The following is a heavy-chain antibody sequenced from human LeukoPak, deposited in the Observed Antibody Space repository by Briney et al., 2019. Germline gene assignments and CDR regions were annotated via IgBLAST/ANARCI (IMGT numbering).Heavy chain of an antibody. Sequence: SETLSLTCAVSGGSISSTNLWSWVRQPPGKGLEWIGEIYHSGSTNYNPSLKSRVTISVDTSKNQFSLKLTSVTAADTAVYYCARQILTGTARDYPDYWGQGTLVTVSS. CDR1: GGSISSTNL. CDR3: ARQILTGTARDYPDY. CDR2: IYHSGST. J-gene: IGHJ4*02. D-gene: IGHD1-20*01. V-gene: IGHV4-4*02.